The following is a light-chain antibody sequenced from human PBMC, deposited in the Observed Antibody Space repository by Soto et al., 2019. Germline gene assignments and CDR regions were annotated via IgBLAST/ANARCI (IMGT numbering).Light chain of an antibody. CDR3: QQYNSYLIT. CDR1: QSISSW. J-gene: IGKJ5*01. Sequence: DIQMTQSPSTLSASVGDRVTITSRASQSISSWLAWYQQKPGKAPKLLIYKASSLESGVPSRFSGSGSGTEFTLTISSLQPDDFATYHCQQYNSYLITFGQGTRLEIK. CDR2: KAS. V-gene: IGKV1-5*03.